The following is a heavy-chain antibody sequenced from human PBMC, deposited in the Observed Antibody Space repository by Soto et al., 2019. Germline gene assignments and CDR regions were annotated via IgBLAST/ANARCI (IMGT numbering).Heavy chain of an antibody. Sequence: PVGSLRLSCAASGFTFNSYGIHRGRYAPCKGREGVAVISYDGSKNNYADSVKGRFIISRDNSKNTLYLQMNSLRAEDTAVYYCANSGEYSSGWYRGYLDYWGQGTLVTVS. D-gene: IGHD6-19*01. CDR3: ANSGEYSSGWYRGYLDY. V-gene: IGHV3-30*18. J-gene: IGHJ4*02. CDR1: GFTFNSYG. CDR2: ISYDGSKN.